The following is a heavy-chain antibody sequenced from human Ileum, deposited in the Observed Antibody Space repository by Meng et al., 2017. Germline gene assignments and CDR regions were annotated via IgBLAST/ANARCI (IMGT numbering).Heavy chain of an antibody. V-gene: IGHV3-53*01. J-gene: IGHJ5*02. Sequence: EVYLGEAGGGLCQPGESLKLSCAASGFTVSSNYISWVRQAPGKGLEWVSVIYAGGTTYYADSVKGRFTISRDDSKNTVFLQMNSLRGEDTAVYYCAGRYSSGWYVHWGQGTLVTVSS. D-gene: IGHD6-19*01. CDR3: AGRYSSGWYVH. CDR1: GFTVSSNY. CDR2: IYAGGTT.